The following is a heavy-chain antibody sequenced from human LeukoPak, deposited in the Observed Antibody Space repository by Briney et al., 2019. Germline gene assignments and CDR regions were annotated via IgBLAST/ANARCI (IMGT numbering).Heavy chain of an antibody. J-gene: IGHJ6*03. D-gene: IGHD2-15*01. Sequence: QPGGTLRLSCAASGITFSSYGMSWVRQAPGKVLEWVSSISSTGGTTYYADSVKGRFTISRDNSKNTLYLQMNSLRAEDTAIYYCAKNGDRGAYCTGGTCYPYFYYYMDVWGKGTTVTI. CDR3: AKNGDRGAYCTGGTCYPYFYYYMDV. CDR1: GITFSSYG. V-gene: IGHV3-23*01. CDR2: ISSTGGTT.